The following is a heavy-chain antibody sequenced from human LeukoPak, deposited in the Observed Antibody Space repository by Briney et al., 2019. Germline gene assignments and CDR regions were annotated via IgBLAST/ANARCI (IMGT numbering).Heavy chain of an antibody. CDR3: ARGPYYYDSSGYLTG. CDR2: ISYDGSNK. Sequence: SCKASGYIFTGYYMHWVRQAPGKGLEWVAVISYDGSNKYYADSVKGRFTISIDNSKNTLYLQMNSLRAEDTAVYYCARGPYYYDSSGYLTGWGQGTLVTVSS. J-gene: IGHJ4*02. V-gene: IGHV3-30*04. CDR1: GYIFTGYY. D-gene: IGHD3-22*01.